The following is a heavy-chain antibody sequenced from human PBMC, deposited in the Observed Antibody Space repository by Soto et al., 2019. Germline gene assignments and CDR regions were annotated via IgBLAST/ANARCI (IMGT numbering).Heavy chain of an antibody. Sequence: QVQLVQSGTEVKKPGSSVRVSCNASGDTFSSLSFTWVRQAPGQGPEWMGRIIPVLGITNYAQKFHGRVTFTADQSTSTASMEVTSLTSDDTAIYYCAIPVSGALDPWGQGTLVIVSS. CDR3: AIPVSGALDP. J-gene: IGHJ5*02. CDR2: IIPVLGIT. V-gene: IGHV1-69*02. CDR1: GDTFSSLS. D-gene: IGHD2-15*01.